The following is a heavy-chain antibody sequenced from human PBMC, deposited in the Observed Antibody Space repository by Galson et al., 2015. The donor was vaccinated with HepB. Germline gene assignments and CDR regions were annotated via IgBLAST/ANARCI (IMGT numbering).Heavy chain of an antibody. Sequence: TLSLTCTVSGGSISGESCYWSWIRQPAGKGLEWIGRIYASGTTNYNPSLQSRVTMSVDTSKNQFSLNLNSVTAADTAVYYCARRLAVWGRGTTVTVSS. CDR3: ARRLAV. J-gene: IGHJ6*04. V-gene: IGHV4-61*02. CDR1: GGSISGESCY. CDR2: IYASGTT.